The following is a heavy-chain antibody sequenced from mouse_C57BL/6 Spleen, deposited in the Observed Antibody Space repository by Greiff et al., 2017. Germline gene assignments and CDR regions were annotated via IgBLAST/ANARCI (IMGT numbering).Heavy chain of an antibody. V-gene: IGHV5-16*01. Sequence: DVQLVESEGGLVQPGSSMKLSCTASGFTFSDYYMAWVRQVPEKGLEWVANINYDGSSTYYLDSLKSRFIISRDNAKNILYLQMSSLKSEDTATYYCARDVRGYFDYWGQGTTLTVSS. CDR2: INYDGSST. CDR1: GFTFSDYY. CDR3: ARDVRGYFDY. J-gene: IGHJ2*01.